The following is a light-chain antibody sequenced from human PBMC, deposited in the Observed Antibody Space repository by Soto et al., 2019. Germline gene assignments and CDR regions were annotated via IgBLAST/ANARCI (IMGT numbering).Light chain of an antibody. Sequence: DVVMTQSPLSLPXXXXXXXXXSCRSNQSLVHSDGIAYFSWFQQRPGRSPRRLIYKVSNRDSGVPARFSGSGSGTDFALKISRVEAEDVGVYYCMQGTHWPITFGQGTRLEIK. V-gene: IGKV2-30*02. J-gene: IGKJ5*01. CDR3: MQGTHWPIT. CDR2: KVS. CDR1: QSLVHSDGIAY.